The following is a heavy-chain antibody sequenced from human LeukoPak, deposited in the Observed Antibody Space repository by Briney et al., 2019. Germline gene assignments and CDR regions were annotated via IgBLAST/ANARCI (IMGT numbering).Heavy chain of an antibody. J-gene: IGHJ4*02. V-gene: IGHV3-21*01. CDR2: SSSSSSYI. CDR1: GFTFSSYS. CDR3: ARGADCSSTSCYIDFDY. Sequence: GGSLRLSCAASGFTFSSYSMNWVRQAPGKGLEWVSSSSSSSSYIYYADSVKGRFTISRDNAKNSLYLQMNSLRAEDTAVYYCARGADCSSTSCYIDFDYWGQGTLVTVSS. D-gene: IGHD2-2*02.